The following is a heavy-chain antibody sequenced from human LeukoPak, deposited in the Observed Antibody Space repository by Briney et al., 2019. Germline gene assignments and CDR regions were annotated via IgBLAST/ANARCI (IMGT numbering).Heavy chain of an antibody. CDR2: ISYDGSNK. D-gene: IGHD3-22*01. CDR1: GFTFSSYA. V-gene: IGHV3-30-3*01. CDR3: ARAYYDSSGYYEAAHYFDY. Sequence: GSLRLSCAASGFTFSSYAMHWVRQAPGKGLEWVAVISYDGSNKYYADSVKGRFTISRDNSKNTLYLQMNSLRAEDTAVYYCARAYYDSSGYYEAAHYFDYWGQGTLVTVSS. J-gene: IGHJ4*02.